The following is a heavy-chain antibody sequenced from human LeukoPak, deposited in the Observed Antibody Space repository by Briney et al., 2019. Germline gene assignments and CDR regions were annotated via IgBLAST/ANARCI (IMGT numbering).Heavy chain of an antibody. V-gene: IGHV3-7*01. CDR3: ARVGDYSYYYYYMDV. J-gene: IGHJ6*03. Sequence: GGSLRLSCAASGFTFSSYWMSWVRQAPGKGLEWVANIRKDGSEKYYVDSVKGRFTISRDNAKNSLYLQMNSLRAEDTAVYYCARVGDYSYYYYYMDVWGKGTMVTVSS. CDR2: IRKDGSEK. D-gene: IGHD3-10*01. CDR1: GFTFSSYW.